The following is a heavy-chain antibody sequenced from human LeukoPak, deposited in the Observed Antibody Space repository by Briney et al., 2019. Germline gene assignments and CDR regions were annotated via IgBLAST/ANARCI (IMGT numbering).Heavy chain of an antibody. D-gene: IGHD3-3*01. CDR3: ARLMDFWSGYQNWFDP. CDR1: GYTFTSYG. J-gene: IGHJ5*02. Sequence: ASVKVSCKASGYTFTSYGISWVRQAPGQGLEWMGWISAYNGNTNYAQKLQGRVTMTTDTSTSTAYMELRSLRSDDTAVYYCARLMDFWSGYQNWFDPWGQGTLVTVSS. V-gene: IGHV1-18*01. CDR2: ISAYNGNT.